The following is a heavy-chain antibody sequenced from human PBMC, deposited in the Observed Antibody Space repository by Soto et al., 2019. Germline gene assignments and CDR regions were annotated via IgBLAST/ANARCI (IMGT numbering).Heavy chain of an antibody. Sequence: PGGSLRLSCAASGFTFSSYGMHWVRQAPGKGLEWVAVIWYDGSNKYYADSVKGRFTISRDNSKNALYLQMNSLRAEDTAVYYCAKRVSAGASYYYYYGMDVWGQGTTVTVSS. J-gene: IGHJ6*02. D-gene: IGHD1-26*01. V-gene: IGHV3-30*02. CDR2: IWYDGSNK. CDR1: GFTFSSYG. CDR3: AKRVSAGASYYYYYGMDV.